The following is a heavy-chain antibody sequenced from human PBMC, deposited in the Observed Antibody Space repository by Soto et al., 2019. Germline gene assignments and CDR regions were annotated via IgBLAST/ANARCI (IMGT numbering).Heavy chain of an antibody. Sequence: QVHLQQWGAGLLKPSETLSLTCAVYGGSFSAYYWTWVRQPPGKGLEWIGEINHSGSANYNPSLKRPVTISLDRSKNQFYLNLTSVTAADTAVFYCARGRKYQLINTKFNWFDPWGQGTLVTVSS. CDR2: INHSGSA. V-gene: IGHV4-34*01. J-gene: IGHJ5*02. D-gene: IGHD2-2*01. CDR3: ARGRKYQLINTKFNWFDP. CDR1: GGSFSAYY.